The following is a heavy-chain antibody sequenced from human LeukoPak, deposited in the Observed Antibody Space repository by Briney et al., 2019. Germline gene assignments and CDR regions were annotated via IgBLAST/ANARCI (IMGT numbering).Heavy chain of an antibody. CDR3: ARINKHYDSPGHYFDY. V-gene: IGHV3-11*04. J-gene: IGHJ4*02. CDR1: GFTFSDYY. CDR2: ISSSGSTI. D-gene: IGHD3-22*01. Sequence: GGSLRLSCAASGFTFSDYYMSWIRQAPGKGLEWVSYISSSGSTIYYADSVKGRFTISRDNAKNSLYLQMNSLRAEDTAVYYCARINKHYDSPGHYFDYWGRGTLVTVSS.